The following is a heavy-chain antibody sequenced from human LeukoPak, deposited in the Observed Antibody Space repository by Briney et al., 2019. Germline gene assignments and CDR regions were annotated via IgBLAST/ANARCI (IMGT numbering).Heavy chain of an antibody. D-gene: IGHD3-10*01. CDR2: IRESGGGT. CDR3: AKRGIVIRGVLIMGFHKAAYYFDY. J-gene: IGHJ4*02. CDR1: GITVSNYD. Sequence: GGSLRLTCVVSGITVSNYDKTWVRQAPGKGLEWVSGIRESGGGTNYAESVKGRFTISRDNSKNTVYLQMNSLRVEDTAVYFCAKRGIVIRGVLIMGFHKAAYYFDYWGQGILVTVSS. V-gene: IGHV3-23*01.